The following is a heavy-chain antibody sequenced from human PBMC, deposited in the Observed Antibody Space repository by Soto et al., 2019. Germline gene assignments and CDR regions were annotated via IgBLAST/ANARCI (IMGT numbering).Heavy chain of an antibody. Sequence: PAQTLSLTCAISGDSVSSNRAAWNWIRQSPSRGLDWVGRTYSRSKWYNDYAVSVKSRITINPDTYKNQFSLQLNSVTPGDTAVYDCSRAWDFSSGWYGSFSYWGQGTLVTVSS. J-gene: IGHJ4*02. CDR1: GDSVSSNRAA. V-gene: IGHV6-1*01. D-gene: IGHD6-19*01. CDR2: TYSRSKWYN. CDR3: SRAWDFSSGWYGSFSY.